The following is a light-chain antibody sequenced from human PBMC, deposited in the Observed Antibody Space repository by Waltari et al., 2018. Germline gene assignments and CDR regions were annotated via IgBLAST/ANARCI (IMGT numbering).Light chain of an antibody. CDR3: QQYNNWPLT. CDR2: AAS. J-gene: IGKJ1*01. CDR1: QSVSSD. V-gene: IGKV3-15*01. Sequence: EMVMTQSPATLSLSPGERATLSCRASQSVSSDLAWYQQKSGQAPRLLIYAASNRATGIPARFNGGGSGTEFTLTISSLQSGDSAVYYCQQYNNWPLTFGQGTKVEIK.